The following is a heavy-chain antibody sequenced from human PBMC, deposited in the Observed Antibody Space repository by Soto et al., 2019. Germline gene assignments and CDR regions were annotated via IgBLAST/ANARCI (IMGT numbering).Heavy chain of an antibody. CDR3: ATGYCSSTSCQYYLDY. CDR1: GYTFTNYA. CDR2: INAGNGDT. V-gene: IGHV1-3*01. J-gene: IGHJ4*02. D-gene: IGHD2-2*01. Sequence: VQVVQSGAEVQKPGASVKISCKASGYTFTNYAIHWVRRAPGQRLEWMGWINAGNGDTKYSQKFQGKVTITRDTSASTAYMDLRSLRSEDTAVYFCATGYCSSTSCQYYLDYWGQGTLVTVSS.